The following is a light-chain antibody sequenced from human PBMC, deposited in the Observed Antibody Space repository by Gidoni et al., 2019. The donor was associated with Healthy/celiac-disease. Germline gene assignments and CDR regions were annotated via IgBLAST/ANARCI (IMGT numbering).Light chain of an antibody. V-gene: IGKV3-15*01. CDR1: QSVSSN. CDR2: GAS. J-gene: IGKJ2*01. Sequence: EIVMTQSPATLSVSPGERANLSCRASQSVSSNLAWYQQKPGQAPRLLIYGASTRATGIPARFSGSGSGTEFTLTISSLQSEDFAVYYCQQYNNWHYTFGQGTKLEIK. CDR3: QQYNNWHYT.